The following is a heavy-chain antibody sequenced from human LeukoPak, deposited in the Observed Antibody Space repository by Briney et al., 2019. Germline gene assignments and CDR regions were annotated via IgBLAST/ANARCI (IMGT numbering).Heavy chain of an antibody. D-gene: IGHD4-17*01. V-gene: IGHV4-4*07. J-gene: IGHJ6*02. CDR2: IYTSGST. CDR3: ARDSNTVTDVFYYYYGMDV. CDR1: GGSISSYY. Sequence: SETLSLTCTVSGGSISSYYWSWIRQPAGKGLEWSGRIYTSGSTNYNPSLKSRVTMSVDTSKNQFSLKLSSVTAADTAVYYCARDSNTVTDVFYYYYGMDVWGQGTTVTVSS.